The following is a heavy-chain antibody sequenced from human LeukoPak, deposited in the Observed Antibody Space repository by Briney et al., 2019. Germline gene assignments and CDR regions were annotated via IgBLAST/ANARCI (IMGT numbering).Heavy chain of an antibody. CDR2: IYYSGST. D-gene: IGHD5-18*01. CDR3: ASGYSYGYPYGMDV. V-gene: IGHV4-30-4*01. Sequence: PSETLSLTCTVSGSSISSGDYYWSWIRQPPGKGLEWIGYIYYSGSTYYNPSLKSRVTISVDTSKNQFSLKLSSVTAADTAVYYCASGYSYGYPYGMDVWGQGTTVTVSS. CDR1: GSSISSGDYY. J-gene: IGHJ6*02.